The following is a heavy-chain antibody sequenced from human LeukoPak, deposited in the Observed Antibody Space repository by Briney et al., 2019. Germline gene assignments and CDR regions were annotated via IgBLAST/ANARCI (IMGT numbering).Heavy chain of an antibody. CDR3: ARSAVVPAAPFDY. CDR2: INHSGST. CDR1: GGSFSGYY. Sequence: PSETLSLTCAVYGGSFSGYYWSWIRQPPGKGLEWIGEINHSGSTNYNPSLKSRVTISVDTSKNQFSLKLSSVTAADTAVYYCARSAVVPAAPFDYWGQGTLVTVSS. V-gene: IGHV4-34*01. D-gene: IGHD2-2*01. J-gene: IGHJ4*02.